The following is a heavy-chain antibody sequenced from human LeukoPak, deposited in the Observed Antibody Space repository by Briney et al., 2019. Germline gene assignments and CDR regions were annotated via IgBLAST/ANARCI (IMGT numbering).Heavy chain of an antibody. CDR3: ARGTTAPPDYYYYMDV. CDR1: GYTFTSYD. CDR2: IIPIFGTA. J-gene: IGHJ6*03. V-gene: IGHV1-69*13. Sequence: ASVKVSCKASGYTFTSYDINWVRQATGQGLEWMGGIIPIFGTANYAQKFQGRVTITADESTSTAYMELSSLRSEDTAVYYCARGTTAPPDYYYYMDVWAKGPRSPSP. D-gene: IGHD1-1*01.